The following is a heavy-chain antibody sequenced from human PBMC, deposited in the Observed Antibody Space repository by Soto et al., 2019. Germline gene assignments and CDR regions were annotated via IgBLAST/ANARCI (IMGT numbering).Heavy chain of an antibody. Sequence: QVQLVQSGAEVKKPGASVKVSCKASGYTFTSYDINWVRQATGQGLEWMGWMNPNSGNTGYAQKFQGRVTMTRNTSKSTAYMQLSSLGSEDTALYYYARECPHGMDVWGQGTTVTVSS. CDR2: MNPNSGNT. CDR1: GYTFTSYD. CDR3: ARECPHGMDV. V-gene: IGHV1-8*01. J-gene: IGHJ6*02.